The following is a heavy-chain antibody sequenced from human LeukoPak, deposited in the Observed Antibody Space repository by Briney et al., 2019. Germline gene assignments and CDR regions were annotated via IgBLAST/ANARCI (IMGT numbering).Heavy chain of an antibody. D-gene: IGHD1-14*01. CDR1: GFTFTSVG. J-gene: IGHJ4*02. Sequence: PGGSLRLSCAASGFTFTSVGMHWVRQAPGKGLEWVAFIEWDGSNQYYASSVKGRFTFSRDNSKNTLYPQMDSLRPEDTAVYYCAKGFRYHFDYWGQGSLVTVSS. V-gene: IGHV3-30*02. CDR3: AKGFRYHFDY. CDR2: IEWDGSNQ.